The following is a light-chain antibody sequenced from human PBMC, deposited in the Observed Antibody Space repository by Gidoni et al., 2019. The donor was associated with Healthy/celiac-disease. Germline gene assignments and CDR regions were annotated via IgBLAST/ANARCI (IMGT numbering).Light chain of an antibody. J-gene: IGLJ2*01. CDR1: RSDVGSYNL. CDR2: EGS. CDR3: CSYAGSSTLVV. Sequence: QSALTQPASVSGSPGQSITISCTGTRSDVGSYNLVSWYQQQPGKAPKLMIYEGSKRPSGVSNRFSGSKSGNTASLTISGLQADDEADYYCCSYAGSSTLVVFGGGTKLTVL. V-gene: IGLV2-23*01.